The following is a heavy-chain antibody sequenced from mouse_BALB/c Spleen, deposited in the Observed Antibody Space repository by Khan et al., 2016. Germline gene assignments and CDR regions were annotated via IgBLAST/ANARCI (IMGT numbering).Heavy chain of an antibody. CDR1: GFTFTDYY. CDR3: ARDGDYGRGLYAMDY. V-gene: IGHV7-3*02. Sequence: EVELVESGGDLVQPGGSLRLSCATSGFTFTDYYMSWVRQPPGKALEWLGFIRNKANGYTTEYNASVKGRFTISRDNSQSIIYLQMNTLRAEDSATYYCARDGDYGRGLYAMDYWGQGTSVTVSS. CDR2: IRNKANGYTT. D-gene: IGHD1-1*01. J-gene: IGHJ4*01.